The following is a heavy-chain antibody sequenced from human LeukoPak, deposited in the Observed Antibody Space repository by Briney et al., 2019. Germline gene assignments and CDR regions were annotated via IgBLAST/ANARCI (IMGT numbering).Heavy chain of an antibody. Sequence: GGSLRLSCAVSGFTFSSYAMSWVRQAPGKGLEWVAVISYDGSNKYYADSVKGRFTISRDNSKDTLYLQMNSLRAEDTAVYYCAKAGTDCSSTSCYDSFYYYYYMDVWGKGTTVTVSS. V-gene: IGHV3-30*18. CDR1: GFTFSSYA. J-gene: IGHJ6*03. CDR2: ISYDGSNK. CDR3: AKAGTDCSSTSCYDSFYYYYYMDV. D-gene: IGHD2-2*01.